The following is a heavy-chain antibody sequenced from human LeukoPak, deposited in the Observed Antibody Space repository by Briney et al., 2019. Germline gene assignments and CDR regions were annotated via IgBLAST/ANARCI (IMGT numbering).Heavy chain of an antibody. CDR1: GYSFTSYW. CDR2: IYPGDSDT. CDR3: ARVFELGVRGDDAFDI. Sequence: GESLKISCKASGYSFTSYWIGWVRHMPGKNLEWMGIIYPGDSDTRYSPSFQGQVTISADKSISTAYLQVSSLKASDTAMYYCARVFELGVRGDDAFDIWGQGTMVTVSS. D-gene: IGHD3-10*01. J-gene: IGHJ3*02. V-gene: IGHV5-51*01.